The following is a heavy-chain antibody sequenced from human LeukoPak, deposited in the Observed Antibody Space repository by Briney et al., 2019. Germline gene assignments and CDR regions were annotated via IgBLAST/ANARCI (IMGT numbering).Heavy chain of an antibody. D-gene: IGHD4-17*01. CDR1: GGSISSYY. J-gene: IGHJ4*02. Sequence: SETLSLTCTVSGGSISSYYWCWIRQPPGKGLEWIGYIYYSGSTNYNPSLKSRVTISLDTSKKQFSLKLSSVTAADTAVYYCARVFSYGDHYWGQGTLVTVSS. V-gene: IGHV4-59*12. CDR2: IYYSGST. CDR3: ARVFSYGDHY.